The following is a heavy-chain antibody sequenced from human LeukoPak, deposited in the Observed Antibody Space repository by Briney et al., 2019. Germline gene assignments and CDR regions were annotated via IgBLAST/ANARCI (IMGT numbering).Heavy chain of an antibody. D-gene: IGHD6-6*01. CDR3: ARESTKYSSSFFDY. J-gene: IGHJ4*02. CDR2: IYYSGST. CDR1: GGSISSYY. V-gene: IGHV4-59*01. Sequence: SETLSLTCTVSGGSISSYYWSWIRQPPGKGLEWIGYIYYSGSTNYNPPLKSRVTISVDTSKNQFSLKLSSVTAADTAVYYCARESTKYSSSFFDYWGQGTLVTVSS.